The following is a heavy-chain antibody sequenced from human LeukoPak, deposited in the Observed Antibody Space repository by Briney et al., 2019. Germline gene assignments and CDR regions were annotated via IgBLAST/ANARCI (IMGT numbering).Heavy chain of an antibody. CDR1: GGSISSYY. J-gene: IGHJ4*02. Sequence: KPSETLSLTWTVSGGSISSYYWKWVRQPPGKGLEWIGYIYYSGSTNYNPSLKSRVTISVDTSKNQFSLKLSSVTAADTAVYYCARGSPTPDYWGQGTLVTVSS. D-gene: IGHD1-26*01. CDR2: IYYSGST. V-gene: IGHV4-59*01. CDR3: ARGSPTPDY.